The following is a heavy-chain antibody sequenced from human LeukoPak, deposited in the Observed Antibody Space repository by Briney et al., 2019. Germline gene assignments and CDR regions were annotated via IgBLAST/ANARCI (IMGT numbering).Heavy chain of an antibody. D-gene: IGHD6-6*01. J-gene: IGHJ4*02. CDR3: ARTLCSSSSENYFDY. V-gene: IGHV4-59*01. CDR2: IYYSGST. CDR1: GGSISGYY. Sequence: SETLSLTCTVSGGSISGYYWSWIRQPPGKGLDWIGYIYYSGSTNYNLSLKSRVTISLDTSKNQFSLKLRSVTAADTAVYFCARTLCSSSSENYFDYWGQGTLVTVSS.